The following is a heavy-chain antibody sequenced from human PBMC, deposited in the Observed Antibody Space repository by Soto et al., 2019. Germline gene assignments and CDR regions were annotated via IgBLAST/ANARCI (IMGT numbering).Heavy chain of an antibody. CDR2: LHGSGST. J-gene: IGHJ6*02. CDR1: GFTVSTNY. V-gene: IGHV3-53*01. Sequence: GGSLRLSCVASGFTVSTNYLSWVRQVPGKGLEWVSVLHGSGSTSYADSVKGRFTISRDNARNTFYLQMNSLRVEDTAVYYCARKPPAAIQGWAYGMDVWGQGTTVTVPS. CDR3: ARKPPAAIQGWAYGMDV. D-gene: IGHD2-2*01.